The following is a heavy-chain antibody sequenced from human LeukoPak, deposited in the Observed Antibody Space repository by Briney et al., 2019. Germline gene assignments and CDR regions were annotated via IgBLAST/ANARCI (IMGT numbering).Heavy chain of an antibody. D-gene: IGHD3-3*01. V-gene: IGHV1-2*02. Sequence: ASVEVSCKASGYTFTGYYMHWVRQAPGQGLEWMGWINPNSGGTNYAQKFQGRVTMTRDTSISTAYMELSRLRSDDTAVYYCAKTRNFWSGYSSDYWGQGTLVTVSS. CDR2: INPNSGGT. CDR3: AKTRNFWSGYSSDY. J-gene: IGHJ4*02. CDR1: GYTFTGYY.